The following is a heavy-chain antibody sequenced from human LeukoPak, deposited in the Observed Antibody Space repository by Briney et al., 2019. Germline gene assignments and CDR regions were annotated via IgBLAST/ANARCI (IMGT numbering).Heavy chain of an antibody. Sequence: GASVKVSCKASGYTFTSYYMHWVRQAPGQGLEWMGIINPSGGSTSYAQKFQGRVTMTRDTSTSTVYVELSSLRSEGTAVYYCARRAYDFWSGLSYYFDYWGQGTLVTVSS. D-gene: IGHD3-3*01. CDR3: ARRAYDFWSGLSYYFDY. J-gene: IGHJ4*02. CDR1: GYTFTSYY. CDR2: INPSGGST. V-gene: IGHV1-46*03.